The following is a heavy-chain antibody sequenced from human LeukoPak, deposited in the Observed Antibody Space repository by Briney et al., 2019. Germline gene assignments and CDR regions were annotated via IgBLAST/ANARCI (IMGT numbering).Heavy chain of an antibody. CDR2: INPNSGGT. CDR1: GYTFTGYY. CDR3: ARVPPLSAPRPKHWFDP. D-gene: IGHD3-16*02. V-gene: IGHV1-2*02. Sequence: GASVKVSCKASGYTFTGYYMHWVRQAPGQGLEWMGWINPNSGGTNYAQKFQGRVTMTRDTSISTAYMELSRLRSDDTAVYYCARVPPLSAPRPKHWFDPWGQGTLVTVSS. J-gene: IGHJ5*02.